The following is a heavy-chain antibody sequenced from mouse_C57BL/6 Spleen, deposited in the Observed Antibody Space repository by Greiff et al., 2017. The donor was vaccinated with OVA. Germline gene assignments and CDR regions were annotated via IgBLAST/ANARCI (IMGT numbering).Heavy chain of an antibody. V-gene: IGHV1-63*01. D-gene: IGHD2-5*01. J-gene: IGHJ2*01. Sequence: VQLQQPGAELVRPGTSVKMSCKASGYTFTNYWIGWAKQRPGHGLEWIGDIYPGGGYTKYNAKFKGKATLTADKSSSTAYMQFSSLTSADSAIYVCYYSNYGGDCGGWGQGTTLTVSS. CDR1: GYTFTNYW. CDR2: IYPGGGYT. CDR3: YYSNYGGDCGG.